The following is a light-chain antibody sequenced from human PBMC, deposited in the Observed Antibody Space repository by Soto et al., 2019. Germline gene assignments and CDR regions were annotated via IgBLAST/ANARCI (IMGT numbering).Light chain of an antibody. CDR2: SND. Sequence: QSVLTQPPPASGTPGQRVTVSCSGSSSNIASNTVNWYQRLPGTAPKLLIYSNDQRPSGVPDRFSASKSGTSASLAISGLQSEDEADYYCASWDDSLDGHVFGTGTKVTVL. J-gene: IGLJ1*01. CDR1: SSNIASNT. V-gene: IGLV1-44*01. CDR3: ASWDDSLDGHV.